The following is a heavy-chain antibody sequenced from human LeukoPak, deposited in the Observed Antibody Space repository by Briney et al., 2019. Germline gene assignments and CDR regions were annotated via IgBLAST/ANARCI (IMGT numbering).Heavy chain of an antibody. J-gene: IGHJ4*02. V-gene: IGHV3-21*01. CDR2: ISSSSSYI. CDR3: AKGVVPAPVGTDY. Sequence: PGGSLRLSCAASGFSFSSYSMNWVRQAPGKGLEWVSSISSSSSYIYYADSVKGRFTISRDNAKNSLYLQMTSLRAEDTAVYYCAKGVVPAPVGTDYWGQGTLVTVSS. D-gene: IGHD2-2*01. CDR1: GFSFSSYS.